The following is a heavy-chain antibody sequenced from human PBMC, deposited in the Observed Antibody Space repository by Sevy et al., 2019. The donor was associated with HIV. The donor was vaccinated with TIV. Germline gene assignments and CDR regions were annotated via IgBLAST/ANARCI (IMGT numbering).Heavy chain of an antibody. Sequence: GGSLRLSCAASGFTFSSYAMHWVRQAPGKGLEWVAVISYDGSNKYYADSVKGRFTISRDNSKNTLYLQMNSLRAEDTAVYYCARALTIFGVVIPNPYCYGMDVWGQGTTVTVSS. CDR2: ISYDGSNK. D-gene: IGHD3-3*01. CDR1: GFTFSSYA. J-gene: IGHJ6*02. CDR3: ARALTIFGVVIPNPYCYGMDV. V-gene: IGHV3-30*04.